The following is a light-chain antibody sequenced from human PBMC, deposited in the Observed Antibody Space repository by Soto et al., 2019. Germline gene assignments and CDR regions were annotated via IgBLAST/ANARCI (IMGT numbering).Light chain of an antibody. V-gene: IGKV3-20*01. CDR3: QQYGSSPPFT. CDR2: GAS. CDR1: QSVSRSY. J-gene: IGKJ3*01. Sequence: EIVLTQSPGTLSLSPGERATLSCRASQSVSRSYLAWYQQKPGQAPRLLIYGASSRATGIPDRFSGSGSATDFTLTISRLEPEDFAVYYCQQYGSSPPFTFGPGTKVDIK.